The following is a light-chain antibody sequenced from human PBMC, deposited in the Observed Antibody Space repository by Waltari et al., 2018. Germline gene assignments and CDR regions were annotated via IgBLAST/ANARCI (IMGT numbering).Light chain of an antibody. J-gene: IGLJ2*01. CDR1: SSNTGAGFD. V-gene: IGLV1-40*01. Sequence: QSVLTQPPSVSGAPGPSVTISCTGSSSNTGAGFDVHRYQQVPGTAPKLLIYGNINRPLGVPGRFSGSKSVSSASLAITGLQAEDEADYYCQSYDSSLRAVVFGGGTSLTVL. CDR2: GNI. CDR3: QSYDSSLRAVV.